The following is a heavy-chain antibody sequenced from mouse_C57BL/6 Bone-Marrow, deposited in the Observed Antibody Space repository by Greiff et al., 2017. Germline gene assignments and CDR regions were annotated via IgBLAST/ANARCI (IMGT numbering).Heavy chain of an antibody. CDR1: GFNIKDYY. J-gene: IGHJ2*01. CDR3: SSFGGNYFDF. Sequence: VQLQQSGAELVRPGASVKLSCTASGFNIKDYYIHWVKQRPEQGLEWIGWINPEIGDTEYASKFQGKATITSDTSSNTAYLQLSSLTSEDTAVYYCSSFGGNYFDFWGQGTPLTVAS. V-gene: IGHV14-4*01. D-gene: IGHD1-1*02. CDR2: INPEIGDT.